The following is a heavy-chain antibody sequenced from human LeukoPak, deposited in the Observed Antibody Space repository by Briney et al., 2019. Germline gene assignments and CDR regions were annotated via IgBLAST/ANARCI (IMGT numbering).Heavy chain of an antibody. J-gene: IGHJ5*02. CDR2: IKQDGSEK. V-gene: IGHV3-7*01. CDR1: GFGFSYYW. Sequence: GGSLRLSCAASGFGFSYYWMSWVRQAPGKGLEWVANIKQDGSEKYYVDSVKGRFTISRDNAKKSLYLQMNSLRAEDTAVYYCARDAEVGTLFGVLSRYNWFDPWGQGALVTVSS. CDR3: ARDAEVGTLFGVLSRYNWFDP. D-gene: IGHD3-3*01.